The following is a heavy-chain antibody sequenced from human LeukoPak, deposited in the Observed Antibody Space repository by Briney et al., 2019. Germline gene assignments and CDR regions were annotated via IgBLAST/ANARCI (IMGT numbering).Heavy chain of an antibody. CDR2: ISWSSGSI. CDR1: GFTFDDYA. J-gene: IGHJ4*02. Sequence: GGSLRLSCAASGFTFDDYAMHWVRQAPGKGLEWVSGISWSSGSIGYADSVKGRFTVSRDNAKNSLYLQMNSLRAEDTALYYCAKDIYGSGSSFAFDYWGQGTLVTVSS. V-gene: IGHV3-9*01. D-gene: IGHD3-10*01. CDR3: AKDIYGSGSSFAFDY.